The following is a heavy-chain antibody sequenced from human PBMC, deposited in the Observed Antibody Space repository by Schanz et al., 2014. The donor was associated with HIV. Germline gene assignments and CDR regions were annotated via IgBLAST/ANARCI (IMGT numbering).Heavy chain of an antibody. CDR1: GYTFTDYY. V-gene: IGHV1-2*02. J-gene: IGHJ4*02. CDR2: IKPNTGVT. D-gene: IGHD1-1*01. Sequence: QVELVQSGPEVKKPGASVKVSCKASGYTFTDYYIHWVRQAPGQGLEWMGDIKPNTGVTFYAQKFRGRVTMTRDTSISTASMELSRLRSDDTAVYFCARNQYQLLPFDYWGQGTLVTVSS. CDR3: ARNQYQLLPFDY.